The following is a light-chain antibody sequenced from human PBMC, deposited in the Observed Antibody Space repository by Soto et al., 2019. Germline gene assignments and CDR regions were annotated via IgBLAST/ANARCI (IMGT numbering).Light chain of an antibody. CDR3: SSYTITSRV. Sequence: QSVLTEPASVSGSLGQSITIPCTGTSSDVGAYNYVSWYQQHPGKAPRLMIYDVSTRPSGVSDRFSGSKSGNTASLTISGLQAEDDADYYCSSYTITSRVFGTGTKVTVL. CDR2: DVS. J-gene: IGLJ1*01. V-gene: IGLV2-14*01. CDR1: SSDVGAYNY.